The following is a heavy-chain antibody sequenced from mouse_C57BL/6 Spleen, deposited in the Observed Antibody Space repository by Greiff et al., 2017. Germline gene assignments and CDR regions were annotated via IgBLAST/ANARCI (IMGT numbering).Heavy chain of an antibody. CDR1: GFNIKDYY. CDR3: TTDPDYYGSSYWYFDV. CDR2: IDPEDGDT. J-gene: IGHJ1*03. D-gene: IGHD1-1*01. Sequence: VQLQQSGAELVRPGASVKLSCTASGFNIKDYYMHWVKQRPEQGLEWIGRIDPEDGDTEYAPKFQGKAPMTADTSSNTAYLQLSSLTSEDTAVYYCTTDPDYYGSSYWYFDVWGTGTTVTVSS. V-gene: IGHV14-1*01.